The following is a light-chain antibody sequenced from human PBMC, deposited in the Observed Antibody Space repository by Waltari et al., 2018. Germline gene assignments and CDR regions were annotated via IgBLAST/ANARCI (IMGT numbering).Light chain of an antibody. CDR1: QDVNDL. V-gene: IGKV1-12*01. J-gene: IGKJ2*01. CDR2: AAT. Sequence: DLQLTQSPSSVSASVGDRVTITCRASQDVNDLLAWYQQKPGKAPKLLIYAATNLQSAVPARFSGSGSGTDFTLTISSLQPEDFATYFCQQAYIFPYTFGLGTRLEI. CDR3: QQAYIFPYT.